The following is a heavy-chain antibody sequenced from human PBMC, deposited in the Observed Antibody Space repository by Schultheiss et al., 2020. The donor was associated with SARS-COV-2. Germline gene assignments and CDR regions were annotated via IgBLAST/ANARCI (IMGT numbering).Heavy chain of an antibody. CDR1: GGSFSGNY. J-gene: IGHJ6*01. D-gene: IGHD3-9*01. V-gene: IGHV4-34*01. Sequence: SETLSLTCAVYGGSFSGNYWSWIRLPPGKGLEWIGEINHGGSTNYNPSLKSRVTISVDTSKNQFSLKLTSVTAADTAVYYCARGVRSHYDILTGFYRKFGSMGVRGQGTKVTGSS. CDR2: INHGGST. CDR3: ARGVRSHYDILTGFYRKFGSMGV.